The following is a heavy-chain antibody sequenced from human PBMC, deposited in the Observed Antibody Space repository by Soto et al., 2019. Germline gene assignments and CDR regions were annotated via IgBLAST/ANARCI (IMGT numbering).Heavy chain of an antibody. D-gene: IGHD3-3*01. CDR1: GFTFSTYD. Sequence: QVQLVESGGGVVQPGRSLRLSCAASGFTFSTYDMHWVRQAPGKGLEWVAVISYDETNKYYADSVKGRFTISRDNSKKTLYLEMSSRSAEDTSIYFSAKRSGYYFDSWGQGNLVTVSS. J-gene: IGHJ4*02. CDR3: AKRSGYYFDS. V-gene: IGHV3-30*18. CDR2: ISYDETNK.